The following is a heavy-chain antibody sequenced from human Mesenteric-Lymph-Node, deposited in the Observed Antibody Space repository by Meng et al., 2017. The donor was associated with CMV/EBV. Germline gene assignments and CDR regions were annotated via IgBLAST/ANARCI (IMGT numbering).Heavy chain of an antibody. D-gene: IGHD1-1*01. CDR1: GITFSNYW. J-gene: IGHJ3*02. Sequence: GESLKISCAASGITFSNYWMHWVRQAAGKGLVWVSRISPDGGGTNYADSVKGRFTISRDDAKNMLYLRMSSLRAEDTAEFYCVRDGGTWNFDIWGQGTMVTVSS. CDR2: ISPDGGGT. V-gene: IGHV3-74*01. CDR3: VRDGGTWNFDI.